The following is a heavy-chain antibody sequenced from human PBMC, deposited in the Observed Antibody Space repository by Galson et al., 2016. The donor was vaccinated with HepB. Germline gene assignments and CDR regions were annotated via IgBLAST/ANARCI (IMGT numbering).Heavy chain of an antibody. D-gene: IGHD3-10*01. CDR1: GFTFSGYA. Sequence: SLRLSCAASGFTFSGYAMHWVRQAPGRGLEYVSAMSSNGGTTYYADSVKGRFTISRDTSKNTLYLQMRSLRADDTAVYYCVKDSFYYYGSGSDLVYWGQGTLVTVSS. V-gene: IGHV3-64D*06. CDR2: MSSNGGTT. CDR3: VKDSFYYYGSGSDLVY. J-gene: IGHJ4*02.